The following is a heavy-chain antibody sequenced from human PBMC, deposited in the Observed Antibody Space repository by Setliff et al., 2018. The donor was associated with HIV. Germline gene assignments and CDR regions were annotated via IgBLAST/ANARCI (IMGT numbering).Heavy chain of an antibody. CDR3: ARVAVTRLYYYYYMDV. CDR1: GFTFSDHY. D-gene: IGHD4-17*01. CDR2: TRNKANSYTT. V-gene: IGHV3-72*01. Sequence: PGGSLRLSCAASGFTFSDHYMDWVRQAPGKGLEWVGRTRNKANSYTTEYAASVKGRFTISRDDSKNSLYLQMNSLKTEDTAVYYCARVAVTRLYYYYYMDVWGKGTTVTVSS. J-gene: IGHJ6*03.